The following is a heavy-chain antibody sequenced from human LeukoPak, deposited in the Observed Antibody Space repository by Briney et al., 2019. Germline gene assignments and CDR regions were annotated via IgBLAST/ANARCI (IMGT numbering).Heavy chain of an antibody. CDR3: ARGDSGSYPG. Sequence: WASVKVSCKASGYTFTSYYMHWVRQAPGQGLEWMGWISAYNGNTNYAQKLQGRVTMTTDTSTSTAYMELRSLRSDDTAVYYCARGDSGSYPGWGQGTLVTVSS. CDR2: ISAYNGNT. D-gene: IGHD1-26*01. J-gene: IGHJ4*02. CDR1: GYTFTSYY. V-gene: IGHV1-18*04.